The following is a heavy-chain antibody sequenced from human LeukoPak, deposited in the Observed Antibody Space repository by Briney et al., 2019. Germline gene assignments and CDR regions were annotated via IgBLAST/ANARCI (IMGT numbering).Heavy chain of an antibody. D-gene: IGHD6-19*01. CDR3: AREGSGVAGHFDY. CDR2: ISDSGSYI. V-gene: IGHV3-21*01. Sequence: GGSLRLSCAASGFTFSIYSMNWVRQAPGKGLEWVSSISDSGSYIYYADSVKGRFTISRDNAKNSLYLQMNSLRAEDTAVYYCAREGSGVAGHFDYWGQGTLVTVSS. CDR1: GFTFSIYS. J-gene: IGHJ4*02.